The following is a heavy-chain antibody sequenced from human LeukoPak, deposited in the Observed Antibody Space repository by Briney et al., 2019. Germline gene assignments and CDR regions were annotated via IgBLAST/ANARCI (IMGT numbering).Heavy chain of an antibody. CDR3: ASNSKYYYDSSGYYSQFDY. Sequence: SETLSLTCSVSNYSLKRGYYWGWIRQPPGKGLEWIGNIYHTGYSYSNPSLKSRVSLSVDTSKNQFSLKLSSVTAADTAVYYCASNSKYYYDSSGYYSQFDYWGQGTLVTVSS. D-gene: IGHD3-22*01. CDR1: NYSLKRGYY. J-gene: IGHJ4*02. V-gene: IGHV4-38-2*02. CDR2: IYHTGYS.